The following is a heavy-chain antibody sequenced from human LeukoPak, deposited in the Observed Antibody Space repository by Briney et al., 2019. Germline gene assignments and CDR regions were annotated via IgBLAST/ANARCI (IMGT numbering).Heavy chain of an antibody. Sequence: GASVKVSCKASGYTFSAYYIHWVRQAPGQGLEWVGLINPAGGGTNYAQKFQGRITMTTDTSISAAYMELNRLTSDDTAIYYWARDYSSAWYYDFWGQGTLLTVSS. D-gene: IGHD6-19*01. CDR3: ARDYSSAWYYDF. CDR2: INPAGGGT. CDR1: GYTFSAYY. J-gene: IGHJ4*02. V-gene: IGHV1-2*06.